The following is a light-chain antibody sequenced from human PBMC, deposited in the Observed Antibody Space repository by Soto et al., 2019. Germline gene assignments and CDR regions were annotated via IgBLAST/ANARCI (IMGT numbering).Light chain of an antibody. CDR1: QSVSSTF. V-gene: IGKV3-20*01. J-gene: IGKJ4*01. CDR2: GAS. Sequence: EFVLTQSPGTLSLSPGERATLSCRASQSVSSTFLAWYQQKPCQPPRLLIYGASTRGTDIPDRFSGSGSGTDFTLTISRLEPEDFAVYYCQHYGSSPPLTFGGGTKGEIK. CDR3: QHYGSSPPLT.